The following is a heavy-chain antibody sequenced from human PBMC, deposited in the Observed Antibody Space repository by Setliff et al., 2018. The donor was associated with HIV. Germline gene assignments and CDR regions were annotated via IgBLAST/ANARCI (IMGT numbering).Heavy chain of an antibody. V-gene: IGHV4-39*02. J-gene: IGHJ4*02. Sequence: PSETLSLTCTVSGGSISSSSYYWGWIRQPPGKGLEWIGEIIHSGGTNYNPSLRSRVIMSMDTSKNHLSLNVTSVTAADTAVYYCVATTHNFWSAYTSWGQGTPVTVSS. CDR2: IIHSGGT. CDR1: GGSISSSSYY. D-gene: IGHD3-3*01. CDR3: VATTHNFWSAYTS.